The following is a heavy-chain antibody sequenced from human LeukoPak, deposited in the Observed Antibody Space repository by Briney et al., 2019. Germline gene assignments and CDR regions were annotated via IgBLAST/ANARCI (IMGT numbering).Heavy chain of an antibody. CDR1: GFTFSSYW. V-gene: IGHV3-74*01. D-gene: IGHD6-19*01. CDR2: INGDGRNI. Sequence: GGSLRLSCVASGFTFSSYWMHWVRQDPRKGLVWVSRINGDGRNINYADSVRGRFTISRDNAKNSLYLQMNSLRAEDTAVYYCARDPVHSSGWFAVSYYYMDVWGKGTTVTVSS. J-gene: IGHJ6*03. CDR3: ARDPVHSSGWFAVSYYYMDV.